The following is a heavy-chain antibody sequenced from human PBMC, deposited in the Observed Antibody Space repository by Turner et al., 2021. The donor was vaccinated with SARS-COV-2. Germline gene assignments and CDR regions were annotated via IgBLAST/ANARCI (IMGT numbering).Heavy chain of an antibody. J-gene: IGHJ4*02. Sequence: QVQLQESGPGLVKPSETLSLTCSVSGGSISSYYWSWIRQPPGKGLEWIGSIYYSGSTYYNPSLKSRVTISVDTSKNQFSLKLSSVTAADTAVYYCASYSNYQNDYWGQGTLVTVSS. CDR2: IYYSGST. V-gene: IGHV4-59*05. CDR1: GGSISSYY. D-gene: IGHD4-4*01. CDR3: ASYSNYQNDY.